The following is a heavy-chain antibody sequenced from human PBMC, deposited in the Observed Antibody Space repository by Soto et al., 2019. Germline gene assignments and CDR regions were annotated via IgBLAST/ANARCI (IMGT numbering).Heavy chain of an antibody. CDR3: AKAVAVPADFDY. J-gene: IGHJ4*02. Sequence: QVQLVQSGAEEKKPGASVKVSCKASGYTFTGYAMHWVRQAPGQRLEWMGWINAGNGNTKYSQKFQGRVTITRDTSASTAYRELGSLRSEATAVYYCAKAVAVPADFDYWGQGTLVTVSS. D-gene: IGHD6-19*01. CDR1: GYTFTGYA. CDR2: INAGNGNT. V-gene: IGHV1-3*05.